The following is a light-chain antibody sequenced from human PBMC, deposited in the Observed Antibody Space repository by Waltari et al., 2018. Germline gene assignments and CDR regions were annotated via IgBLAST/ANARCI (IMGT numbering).Light chain of an antibody. CDR1: SSNIGNNS. V-gene: IGLV1-51*02. Sequence: QSVLTQPPSVSAAPGQRVTISCSGGSSNIGNNSVSWLRQFPVTAPKLLIYENTERPSGIPGRFSGSKSGTSATLDITGLQAGDEADYYCGTWDSSLSGAVFGGGTHLTVL. CDR3: GTWDSSLSGAV. J-gene: IGLJ7*01. CDR2: ENT.